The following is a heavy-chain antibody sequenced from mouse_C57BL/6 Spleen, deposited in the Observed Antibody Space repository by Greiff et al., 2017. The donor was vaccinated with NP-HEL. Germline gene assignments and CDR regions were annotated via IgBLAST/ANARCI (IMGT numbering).Heavy chain of an antibody. Sequence: EVQLQQSGAELVRPGASVKLSCTASGFNIKDDYMHWVKQRPAQGLEWIGWIDPENGDTEYASKFKGKATITADTSSTTAYLQLSSLTSEDTAVYYWTTGDYYGSSNWYFDVWGTGTTVTVSS. CDR3: TTGDYYGSSNWYFDV. D-gene: IGHD1-1*01. CDR2: IDPENGDT. V-gene: IGHV14-4*01. CDR1: GFNIKDDY. J-gene: IGHJ1*03.